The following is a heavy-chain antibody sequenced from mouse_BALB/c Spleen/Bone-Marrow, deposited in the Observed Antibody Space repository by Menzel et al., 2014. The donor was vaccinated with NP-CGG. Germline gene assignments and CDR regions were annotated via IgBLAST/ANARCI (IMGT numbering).Heavy chain of an antibody. CDR3: ARTYGDSPYFYGMDY. Sequence: VQLQQSGAELVKPGTSVKLSCKTSGYTFTSYWMHWVKQRPGQGLEWIGEVNPSNGRTNYNEKFKNKATLTVDKSSSTGYMQRSSLTSEDSAVYFCARTYGDSPYFYGMDYWGQGTSGTVSS. V-gene: IGHV1S81*02. CDR1: GYTFTSYW. CDR2: VNPSNGRT. J-gene: IGHJ4*01. D-gene: IGHD2-13*01.